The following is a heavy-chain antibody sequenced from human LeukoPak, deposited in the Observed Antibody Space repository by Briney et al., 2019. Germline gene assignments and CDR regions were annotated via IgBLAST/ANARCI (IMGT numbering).Heavy chain of an antibody. D-gene: IGHD1-1*01. CDR3: AKVPGANFFYYYYIDV. CDR1: GFTFSSYW. CDR2: ISGSGGST. V-gene: IGHV3-23*01. Sequence: GGSLRLSCAASGFTFSSYWMSWVRQAPGKGLEWVSGISGSGGSTYYADSVKGRFTISRDNSKNTLYLQMNSLRAEDTAIYYCAKVPGANFFYYYYIDVWGKGTTVTVSS. J-gene: IGHJ6*03.